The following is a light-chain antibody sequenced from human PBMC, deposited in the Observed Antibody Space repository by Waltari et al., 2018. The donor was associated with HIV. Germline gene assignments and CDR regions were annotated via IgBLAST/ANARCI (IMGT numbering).Light chain of an antibody. CDR1: SSHFGLYNF. V-gene: IGLV2-14*03. Sequence: QSALTQPASVSGSPGQSVTISCTGTSSHFGLYNFVSWYQQYPGNVPKVIIYDVTSRPSGVPHRFCGSRSGNTASLTISGLQVDDEAVYYCSTHTTNDTLEFGGGTKLTVL. CDR3: STHTTNDTLE. CDR2: DVT. J-gene: IGLJ2*01.